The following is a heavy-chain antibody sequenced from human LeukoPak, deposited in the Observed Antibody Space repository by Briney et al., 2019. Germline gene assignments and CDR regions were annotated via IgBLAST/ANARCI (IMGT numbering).Heavy chain of an antibody. CDR3: ARSAADRSTSLYFQH. V-gene: IGHV5-51*01. CDR2: IYPGVSDT. J-gene: IGHJ1*01. CDR1: GFSFTSFW. Sequence: GESLKISCKGSGFSFTSFWIGWVRQLPGKDLEWMGIIYPGVSDTRYSPSFQGQVTISADRSTSTAYLQWSRLKASDTAIYYCARSAADRSTSLYFQHWGQGTLVTVSS. D-gene: IGHD2/OR15-2a*01.